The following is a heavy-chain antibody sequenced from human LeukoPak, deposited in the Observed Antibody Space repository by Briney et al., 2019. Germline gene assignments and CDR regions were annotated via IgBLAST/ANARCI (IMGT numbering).Heavy chain of an antibody. Sequence: SETLSLTCTVSGGSISTYFWSWIRQPPGKGLEWIGYIYYSGNTNYNPSLKSRVTISEDTSKNQFSLRLSSVTAADTAVYYCARGADGSGTFDYWGQGTLVTVSS. CDR1: GGSISTYF. D-gene: IGHD3-10*01. CDR2: IYYSGNT. V-gene: IGHV4-59*12. J-gene: IGHJ4*02. CDR3: ARGADGSGTFDY.